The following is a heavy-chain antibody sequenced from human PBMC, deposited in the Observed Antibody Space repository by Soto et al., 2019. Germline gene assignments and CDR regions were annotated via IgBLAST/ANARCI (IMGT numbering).Heavy chain of an antibody. J-gene: IGHJ4*02. Sequence: LRLSCAASGFTFRSYAMTWVRQAPGKGLEWVSVITYNGDNTFYADSVKGRFTISRDNSKDTVYLQMNSLRAEDTAVYYCARYIRGPTVFYFDFWGPGVLVTVSS. CDR3: ARYIRGPTVFYFDF. CDR2: ITYNGDNT. CDR1: GFTFRSYA. D-gene: IGHD5-18*01. V-gene: IGHV3-23*01.